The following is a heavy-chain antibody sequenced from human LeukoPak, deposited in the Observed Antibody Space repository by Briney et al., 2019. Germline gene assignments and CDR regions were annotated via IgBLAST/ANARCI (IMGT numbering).Heavy chain of an antibody. CDR3: ARGSSSHKEGEFDY. D-gene: IGHD6-13*01. J-gene: IGHJ4*02. V-gene: IGHV4-59*01. CDR2: IYYSGST. CDR1: GGSISSYY. Sequence: SETLSLTCTASGGSISSYYWSWIRQPPGKGLEWIGYIYYSGSTNYNPSLKSRVTISVDTSKNQFSLKLSSVTAADTAVYYCARGSSSHKEGEFDYWGQGTLVTVSS.